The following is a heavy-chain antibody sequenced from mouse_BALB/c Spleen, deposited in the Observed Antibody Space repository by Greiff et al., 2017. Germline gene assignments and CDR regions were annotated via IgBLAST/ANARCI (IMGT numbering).Heavy chain of an antibody. V-gene: IGHV1-61*01. D-gene: IGHD1-1*01. CDR3: AREITTTYFDY. CDR1: GYSFTSYW. Sequence: QVQLQQPGAELVRPGASVKLSCNASGYSFTSYWMNWVNQRPGQGLEWIGKIHPSDSETKINQKLKDKATLTVDKSSSTTYMRLSSQTSEDSAVYYCAREITTTYFDYWGQGTTLTVSS. CDR2: IHPSDSET. J-gene: IGHJ2*01.